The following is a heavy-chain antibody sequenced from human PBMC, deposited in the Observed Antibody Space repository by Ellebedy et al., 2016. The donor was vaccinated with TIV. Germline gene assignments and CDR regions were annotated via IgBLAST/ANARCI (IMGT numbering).Heavy chain of an antibody. CDR2: INDVGTT. D-gene: IGHD2-2*02. CDR3: ARCYTGTNWFDP. Sequence: MPGGSLRLSCAVYGASLSGYQWSWIRLSPEKGLQWLWEINDVGTTNYNPSLKSRVTISVDTSKIQFSLKLSSVTAADTAIYYCARCYTGTNWFDPWGQGTLVTVSS. J-gene: IGHJ5*02. CDR1: GASLSGYQ. V-gene: IGHV4-34*01.